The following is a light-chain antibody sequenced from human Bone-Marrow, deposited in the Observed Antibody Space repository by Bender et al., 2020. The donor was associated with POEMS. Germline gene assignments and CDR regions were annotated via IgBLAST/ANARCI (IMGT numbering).Light chain of an antibody. CDR2: DVS. Sequence: QSALTQPRSVSGSPGQSVTISCTGTSTDVGGYNYVSWYQHHPGKAPKFMIYDVSQRPSGVPDRFSGSKSGNTASLTISGLQAEDEADNYCYSYAGSYTVFGGGTKLTVL. J-gene: IGLJ3*02. CDR3: YSYAGSYTV. CDR1: STDVGGYNY. V-gene: IGLV2-11*01.